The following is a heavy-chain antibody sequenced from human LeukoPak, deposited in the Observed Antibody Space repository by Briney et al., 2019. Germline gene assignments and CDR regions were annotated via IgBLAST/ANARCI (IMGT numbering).Heavy chain of an antibody. CDR2: IIPILGIA. CDR3: AGDLAVSYFDY. Sequence: SVKVSCKASGGTFSSYAISWVRQAPGQGLEWMGRIIPILGIANYAQKFQGRVTITADKSTSTAYMELSSLRSEDTAVYYCAGDLAVSYFDYWGQGTLVTVSS. J-gene: IGHJ4*02. V-gene: IGHV1-69*04. CDR1: GGTFSSYA. D-gene: IGHD2-8*01.